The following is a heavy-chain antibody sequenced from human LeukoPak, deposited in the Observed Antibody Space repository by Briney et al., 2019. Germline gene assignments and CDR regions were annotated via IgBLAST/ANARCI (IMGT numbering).Heavy chain of an antibody. CDR3: ARYCTGANCYSNRGAFGI. D-gene: IGHD2-15*01. CDR1: GGSVSGDPYY. V-gene: IGHV4-61*01. J-gene: IGHJ3*02. Sequence: PSETLSLTCTVSGGSVSGDPYYWSWIRQPPGKGPEWIGHISYSGNINSNLSLRSRVTASVDTSKNQFSLKLSSVTAADTAVYYCARYCTGANCYSNRGAFGIWGRGTMVTVSS. CDR2: ISYSGNI.